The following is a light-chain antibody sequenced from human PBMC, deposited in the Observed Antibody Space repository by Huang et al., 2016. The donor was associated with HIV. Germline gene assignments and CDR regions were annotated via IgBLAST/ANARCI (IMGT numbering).Light chain of an antibody. Sequence: TQSPVTLSVSPGESATLSCRASQSVSNNLAWYQQRPGQAPNLLIYGASTRGIGVSGRFNGSASGTQFTLTVTGLQSEDFTVYYCQQYNIWPYTFGQGTKLEIK. CDR3: QQYNIWPYT. CDR1: QSVSNN. V-gene: IGKV3-15*01. J-gene: IGKJ2*01. CDR2: GAS.